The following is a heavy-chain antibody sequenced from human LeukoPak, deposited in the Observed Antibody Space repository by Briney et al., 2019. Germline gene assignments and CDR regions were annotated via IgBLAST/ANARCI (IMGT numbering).Heavy chain of an antibody. Sequence: PSETLSLTCTVSGGSIRSYYWSWIRQTPGKGLEWIGDIYYSGSTNYNPSLKSRVTISVDTSKNQFSLKLSSVTAADTAVYYCARHTDIAPISSLKYLGQGTLVTVSS. CDR3: ARHTDIAPISSLKY. CDR1: GGSIRSYY. J-gene: IGHJ4*02. V-gene: IGHV4-59*08. D-gene: IGHD6-13*01. CDR2: IYYSGST.